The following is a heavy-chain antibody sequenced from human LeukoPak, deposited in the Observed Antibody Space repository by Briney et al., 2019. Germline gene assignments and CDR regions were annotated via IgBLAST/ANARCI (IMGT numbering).Heavy chain of an antibody. Sequence: GGSLRLSCAASGFTFSNSAMNWVRQAPGKGLEWVSVVYSGGSTYYADSVKGRFTISRHNSKNTLYLQMNSLRAEDTAVYYCAREGRSGSYYNYWGQGTLVTVSS. CDR1: GFTFSNSA. V-gene: IGHV3-53*04. CDR2: VYSGGST. CDR3: AREGRSGSYYNY. J-gene: IGHJ4*02. D-gene: IGHD1-26*01.